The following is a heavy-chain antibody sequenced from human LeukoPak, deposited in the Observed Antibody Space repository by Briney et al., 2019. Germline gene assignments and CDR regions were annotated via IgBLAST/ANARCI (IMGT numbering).Heavy chain of an antibody. J-gene: IGHJ4*02. CDR3: AKPSVPMVRGRLGY. Sequence: PGGSLRLSCAASGFTFSSYAMSWVRQAPGKGLEWVSAISGSGGNTYYADSVRGRFTISRDNSKNTLHLQMNSLRAEDTAVYYCAKPSVPMVRGRLGYWGQGTLVTVSS. V-gene: IGHV3-23*01. D-gene: IGHD3-10*01. CDR2: ISGSGGNT. CDR1: GFTFSSYA.